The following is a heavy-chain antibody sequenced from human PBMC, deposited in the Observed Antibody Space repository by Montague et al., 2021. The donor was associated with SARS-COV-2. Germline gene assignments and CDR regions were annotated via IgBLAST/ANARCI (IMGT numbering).Heavy chain of an antibody. D-gene: IGHD2-21*01. V-gene: IGHV4-59*01. J-gene: IGHJ4*02. CDR2: TYYSGST. Sequence: SETLSLTCSVSGASLKSCYWTWVRQSPGKGLQWIGYTYYSGSTSYDPSLQSRLTMTVDTSKSQFTLRLVSVTAADSAVYYCARVEGMIGGITHFDYWGQGLPVTVSS. CDR1: GASLKSCY. CDR3: ARVEGMIGGITHFDY.